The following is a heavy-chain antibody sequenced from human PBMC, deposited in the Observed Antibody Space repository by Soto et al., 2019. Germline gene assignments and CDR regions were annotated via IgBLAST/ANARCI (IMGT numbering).Heavy chain of an antibody. CDR3: ASSYGSGYRAFVY. Sequence: QVQLVQSGAEVKRPGSSVKVSCKASGDTFTFYSINWVRQAPGLGLEWMGRINPILSMSNYAQRFQGRVTMAADKSTSSAYMALSSLRSEDTAIYYCASSYGSGYRAFVYWGQGALVTVSS. CDR1: GDTFTFYS. CDR2: INPILSMS. D-gene: IGHD3-10*01. V-gene: IGHV1-69*02. J-gene: IGHJ4*02.